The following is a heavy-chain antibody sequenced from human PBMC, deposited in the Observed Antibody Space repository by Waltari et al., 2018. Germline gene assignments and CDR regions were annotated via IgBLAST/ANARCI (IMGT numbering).Heavy chain of an antibody. J-gene: IGHJ6*02. V-gene: IGHV1-8*01. CDR3: ARGPGNYDFGSGSYYYYGMDV. CDR2: MNPNSGNT. D-gene: IGHD3-3*01. CDR1: GYTFTSYA. Sequence: QVQLVQSGAEVKKPGASVKVSCKASGYTFTSYAIHWVRQATGQGLEWMGGMNPNSGNTGYAQKFQGRVTMTRNTSISTAYMELSSLRSEDTAVYYCARGPGNYDFGSGSYYYYGMDVWGQGTMVTVSS.